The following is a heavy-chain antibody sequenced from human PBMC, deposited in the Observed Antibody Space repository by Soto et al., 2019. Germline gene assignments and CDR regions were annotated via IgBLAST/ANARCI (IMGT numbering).Heavy chain of an antibody. CDR3: ARIKDGSWTYYVNDY. V-gene: IGHV2-26*01. Sequence: QVTLKESGPVVVKPTETLTLTCTVSGFSLNDDPMGVNWIRQPPGKALEWLAHIFWNDEKSYRASLKTRLTSSTAPSKSQVVLTMTNMDPADTATYYCARIKDGSWTYYVNDYWGQGTLVTVSS. CDR1: GFSLNDDPMG. J-gene: IGHJ4*02. CDR2: IFWNDEK. D-gene: IGHD3-10*01.